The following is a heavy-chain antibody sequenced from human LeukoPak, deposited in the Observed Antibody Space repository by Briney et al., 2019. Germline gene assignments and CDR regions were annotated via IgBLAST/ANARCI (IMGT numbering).Heavy chain of an antibody. V-gene: IGHV3-11*01. J-gene: IGHJ6*03. D-gene: IGHD3-9*01. CDR2: ISSSGSTI. CDR1: GFTFSDYY. Sequence: GGSLRLSCAASGFTFSDYYMSWIRQAPGKGLEWVSYISSSGSTIYYADSVKGRFTISRDNAKNSLYLQMNSLRAEDTAVYYCARNDIGGIYYYYYMDVWGKGTTVTVSS. CDR3: ARNDIGGIYYYYYMDV.